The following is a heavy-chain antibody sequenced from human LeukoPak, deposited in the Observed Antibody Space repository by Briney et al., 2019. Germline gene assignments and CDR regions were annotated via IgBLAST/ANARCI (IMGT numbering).Heavy chain of an antibody. D-gene: IGHD3-9*01. V-gene: IGHV4-59*01. Sequence: SETLSLTCTVSGGSISSYYWSWIRQHPGKGLEWIGYIYYSGSTNYNPSLKSRVTISVDTSKNQFSLKLSSVTAADTAVYYCAREHIDQTGGLAFYIWGQGTMVTVSS. CDR3: AREHIDQTGGLAFYI. CDR2: IYYSGST. J-gene: IGHJ3*02. CDR1: GGSISSYY.